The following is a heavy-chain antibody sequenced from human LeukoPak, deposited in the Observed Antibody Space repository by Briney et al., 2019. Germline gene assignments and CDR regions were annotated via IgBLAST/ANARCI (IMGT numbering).Heavy chain of an antibody. CDR2: INADDGNT. D-gene: IGHD2-2*01. V-gene: IGHV1-3*01. CDR3: ARGIVVKPSANWFDP. Sequence: GASVKVSCKASGGTFSSYAISWVRQAPGRGLEWMGLINADDGNTRYSQRFQGRVTITRDTSANTAYMELSSLRFEDTAVYYCARGIVVKPSANWFDPWGQGTLVTVSS. CDR1: GGTFSSYA. J-gene: IGHJ5*02.